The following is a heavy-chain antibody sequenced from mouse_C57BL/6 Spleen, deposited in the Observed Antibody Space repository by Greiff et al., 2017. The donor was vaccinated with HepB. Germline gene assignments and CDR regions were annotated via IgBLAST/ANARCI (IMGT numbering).Heavy chain of an antibody. CDR2: INPSSGYT. J-gene: IGHJ1*03. CDR3: ARAPPNKDYYYGSSYGWYFDV. D-gene: IGHD1-1*01. CDR1: GYTFTSYW. V-gene: IGHV1-7*01. Sequence: VKLQQSGAELATPGASVKLSCKASGYTFTSYWMHWVKQRPGQGLAWIGYINPSSGYTKYNQKFTDTATLTADKSSSTAYMQLSSLTYEDSAVYCWARAPPNKDYYYGSSYGWYFDVWGTGTTVTVSS.